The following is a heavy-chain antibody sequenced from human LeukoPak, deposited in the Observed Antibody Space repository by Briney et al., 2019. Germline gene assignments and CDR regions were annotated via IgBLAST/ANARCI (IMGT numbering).Heavy chain of an antibody. CDR1: GFTFDDYG. CDR2: INWNGGST. J-gene: IGHJ4*02. V-gene: IGHV3-20*04. Sequence: PGGSLRISCAASGFTFDDYGMSWVRQAPGKGLEWVSGINWNGGSTGYADSVKGRFTISRDNSKNTLYLQMNSLRAEDTAVYYCAKASRIWSGYLDYWGQGTLVTVSS. D-gene: IGHD3-3*01. CDR3: AKASRIWSGYLDY.